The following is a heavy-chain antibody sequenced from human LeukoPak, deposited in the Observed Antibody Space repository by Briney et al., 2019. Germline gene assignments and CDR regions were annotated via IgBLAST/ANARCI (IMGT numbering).Heavy chain of an antibody. D-gene: IGHD2-15*01. Sequence: SVKVSCKASGGTFSSYAINWARQAPGQGLEWMGGIIPIFGTANYAQKFQGRVTITADESTSTAYMELSSLRSEDTAVYYCARDGTHCSGGSCFDYWGQGTLVTVSS. CDR1: GGTFSSYA. CDR3: ARDGTHCSGGSCFDY. J-gene: IGHJ4*02. V-gene: IGHV1-69*13. CDR2: IIPIFGTA.